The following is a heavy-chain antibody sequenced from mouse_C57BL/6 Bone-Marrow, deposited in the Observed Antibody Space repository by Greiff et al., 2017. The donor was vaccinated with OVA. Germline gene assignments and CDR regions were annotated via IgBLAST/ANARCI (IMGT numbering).Heavy chain of an antibody. CDR3: TRDYYGSSPYWYFGV. D-gene: IGHD1-1*01. V-gene: IGHV5-9-1*02. Sequence: EVKLVESGEGLVKPGGSLKLSCAASGFTFSSYAMSWVRQTPEKRLEWVAYISRGGDYIYYADTVKGRFTISRDNARNTLYLQMSSLKSEDTAMYYCTRDYYGSSPYWYFGVWGTGPTVTVAS. J-gene: IGHJ1*03. CDR1: GFTFSSYA. CDR2: ISRGGDYI.